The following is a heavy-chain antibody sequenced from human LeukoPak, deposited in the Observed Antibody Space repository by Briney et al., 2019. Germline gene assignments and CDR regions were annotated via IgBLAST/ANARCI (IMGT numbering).Heavy chain of an antibody. J-gene: IGHJ3*01. Sequence: RGSLRLPCAASGFTFSGHSVNWVRQAPGKGLEWVSSISSGSSYIFYADSVKGRFTISRDNAKNSVYLQMNNLRGDDTAVYYRARVSQVDDYYTTAVQDAMDLWGQRTMVIASS. CDR1: GFTFSGHS. CDR3: ARVSQVDDYYTTAVQDAMDL. CDR2: ISSGSSYI. V-gene: IGHV3-21*01. D-gene: IGHD5/OR15-5a*01.